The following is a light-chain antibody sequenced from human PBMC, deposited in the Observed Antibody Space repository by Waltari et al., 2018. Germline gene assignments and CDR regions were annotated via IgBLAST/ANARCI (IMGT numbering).Light chain of an antibody. Sequence: SALTQPDSVSGSPGQSITISCSGLSSDSGGYEYVSSYQQHPDKDPKVIIYDVSNRPSGVSTRFSGSKSGSSASLTISGLQAEDEADYYCSSFTSSTTGIFGGGTKLTVL. CDR1: SSDSGGYEY. CDR2: DVS. J-gene: IGLJ2*01. V-gene: IGLV2-14*01. CDR3: SSFTSSTTGI.